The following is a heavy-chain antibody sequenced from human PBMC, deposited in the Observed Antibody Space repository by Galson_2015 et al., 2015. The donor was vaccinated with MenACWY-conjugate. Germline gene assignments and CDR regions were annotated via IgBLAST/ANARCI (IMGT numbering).Heavy chain of an antibody. V-gene: IGHV3-23*01. D-gene: IGHD3-3*01. CDR1: GFTFSTFG. CDR2: ISTSGSRT. J-gene: IGHJ3*01. Sequence: SLRLSCAVSGFTFSTFGTSWVRQAPGKGLEWVAAISTSGSRTYYADSVKGRFTISRDNSDNTLYLQMNSLRAADTAVYYCAKASFGVTIGEVFAFDSWGQGTMITVSS. CDR3: AKASFGVTIGEVFAFDS.